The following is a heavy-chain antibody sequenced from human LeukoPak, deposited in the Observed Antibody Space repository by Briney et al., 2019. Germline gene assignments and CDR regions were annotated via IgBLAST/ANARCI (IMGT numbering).Heavy chain of an antibody. CDR3: ARDYYGSGSYYGAFDI. D-gene: IGHD3-10*01. Sequence: GGSLRLSCAASGFTFSSYAMHWVRQAPGKGLEWVSVISYDGSNKYYADSLKGRFTISRDNSKNTLYLQMNSLRAEDTAVYYCARDYYGSGSYYGAFDIWGQGTMVTVSS. V-gene: IGHV3-30*04. J-gene: IGHJ3*02. CDR2: ISYDGSNK. CDR1: GFTFSSYA.